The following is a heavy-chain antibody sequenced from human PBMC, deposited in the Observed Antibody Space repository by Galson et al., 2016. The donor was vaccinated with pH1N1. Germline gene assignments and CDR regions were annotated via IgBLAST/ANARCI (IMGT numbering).Heavy chain of an antibody. V-gene: IGHV5-51*01. CDR2: VYPGDSDI. CDR3: ARLDRFCSGGSCFSFWFAP. CDR1: GYNFTNYW. Sequence: QSGAEVKEPGESLKISCKGSGYNFTNYWIGWVRQMPGKGLEWMGIVYPGDSDIKYSPSFRGHVTISADKSISAAYLQWSGLKASDTAMYYCARLDRFCSGGSCFSFWFAPWGQGTLVTVSS. J-gene: IGHJ5*02. D-gene: IGHD2-15*01.